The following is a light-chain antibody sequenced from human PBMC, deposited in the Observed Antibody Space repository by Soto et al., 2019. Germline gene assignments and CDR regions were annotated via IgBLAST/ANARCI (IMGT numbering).Light chain of an antibody. J-gene: IGLJ2*01. CDR1: NFNIGSNS. CDR2: SNN. CDR3: AAWDDSLKGVL. Sequence: QSGLTQPPSASGTPGQRVTISCSGSNFNIGSNSVDWYQHLPGTAPKLLIYSNNQRPSGVPDRFSGSKSGTSASLAISGLQSEDEADYYCAAWDDSLKGVLFGGGTKLTVL. V-gene: IGLV1-44*01.